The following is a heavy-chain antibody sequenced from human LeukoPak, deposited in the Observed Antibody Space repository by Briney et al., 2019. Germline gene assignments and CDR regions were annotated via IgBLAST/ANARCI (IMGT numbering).Heavy chain of an antibody. CDR2: ISSSSSYI. D-gene: IGHD2-21*01. V-gene: IGHV3-21*01. Sequence: PGGSLRLSCAASGFTFSSYSMNWVRQAPGKGLEWVSSISSSSSYIYYADSVKGRFTISRDNAKNSLYLQMNSLRAEDTAVYYCARDRGGAVSDAFDIWGQGTMVTVSS. CDR1: GFTFSSYS. CDR3: ARDRGGAVSDAFDI. J-gene: IGHJ3*02.